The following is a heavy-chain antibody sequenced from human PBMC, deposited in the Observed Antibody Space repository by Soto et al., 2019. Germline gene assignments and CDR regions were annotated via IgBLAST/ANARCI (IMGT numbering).Heavy chain of an antibody. CDR2: ISGSGGST. J-gene: IGHJ4*02. Sequence: EVQLLESGGGLVQPGGSLRLSCAASGFTFSSYAMSWVRQAPGKGLEWVSAISGSGGSTYYADSVKGRFTISRDNSKNTLYLQMNSLRAEDTAVYYCAKVPSALTYYYDSSGYYFDYWGQGTLVTVSS. V-gene: IGHV3-23*01. CDR3: AKVPSALTYYYDSSGYYFDY. D-gene: IGHD3-22*01. CDR1: GFTFSSYA.